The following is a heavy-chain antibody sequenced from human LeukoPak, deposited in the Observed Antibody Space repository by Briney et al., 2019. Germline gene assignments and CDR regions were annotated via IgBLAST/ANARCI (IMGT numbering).Heavy chain of an antibody. Sequence: SETLSLTCAVYGGSFSGYYWSWIRQPPGKGLEWIGEINHSGSTNYNPSLKSRVTISVDTSKNQFSLKLSSVTAADTAVYYCARVYSGYDFVIDYWGQGTLVTVSS. CDR2: INHSGST. CDR1: GGSFSGYY. V-gene: IGHV4-34*01. D-gene: IGHD5-12*01. J-gene: IGHJ4*02. CDR3: ARVYSGYDFVIDY.